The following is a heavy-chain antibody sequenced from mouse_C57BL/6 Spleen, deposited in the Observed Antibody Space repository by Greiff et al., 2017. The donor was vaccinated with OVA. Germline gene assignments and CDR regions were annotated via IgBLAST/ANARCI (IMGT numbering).Heavy chain of an antibody. CDR1: GYTFTSYW. Sequence: QVQLQQPGAELVKPGASVKLSCKASGYTFTSYWMHWVKQRPGQGLEWIGMIHPNSGSTNYNEKFKSKATLTVDKSSSTAYMQLSSLTSEDSAVYYCARGGYGYDGQAWFAYWGQGTLVTVSA. D-gene: IGHD2-2*01. V-gene: IGHV1-64*01. CDR2: IHPNSGST. J-gene: IGHJ3*01. CDR3: ARGGYGYDGQAWFAY.